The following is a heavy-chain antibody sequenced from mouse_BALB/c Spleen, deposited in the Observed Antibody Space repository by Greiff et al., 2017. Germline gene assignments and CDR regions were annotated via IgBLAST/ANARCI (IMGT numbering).Heavy chain of an antibody. CDR2: ISSGSSTI. J-gene: IGHJ4*01. V-gene: IGHV5-17*02. CDR1: GFTFSSFG. Sequence: EVNLVESGGGLVQPGGSRKLSCAASGFTFSSFGMHWVRQAPEKGLEWVAYISSGSSTIYYADTVKGRFTISRDNPKNTLFLQMTSLRSEDTAMYYCARGGITTFHYYAMGYSGQGTSVTVSS. CDR3: ARGGITTFHYYAMGY. D-gene: IGHD2-4*01.